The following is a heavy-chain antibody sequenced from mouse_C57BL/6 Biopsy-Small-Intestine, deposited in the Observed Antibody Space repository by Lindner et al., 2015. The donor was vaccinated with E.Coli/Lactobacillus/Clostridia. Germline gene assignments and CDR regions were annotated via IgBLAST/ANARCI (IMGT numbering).Heavy chain of an antibody. V-gene: IGHV1-54*01. J-gene: IGHJ1*03. CDR2: INPGSGGT. CDR1: GYAFTNYL. Sequence: VQLQESGAELVRPGTSVKVSCKASGYAFTNYLIEWVKQRPGQGLEWIGVINPGSGGTNCNEKFKGKATLTADKSSSTAYMQLSSLTSEDSAVYFCARGRRSYWYFDVWGTGTTVTVSS. CDR3: ARGRRSYWYFDV.